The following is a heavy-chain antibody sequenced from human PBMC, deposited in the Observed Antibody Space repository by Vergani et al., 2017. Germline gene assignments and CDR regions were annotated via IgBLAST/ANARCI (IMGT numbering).Heavy chain of an antibody. CDR2: ISWNSGSI. CDR1: GFTFDDYA. D-gene: IGHD2-15*01. V-gene: IGHV3-9*01. CDR3: AKGGVMGGMGYFDY. Sequence: EVQMVESGGGLVQPGRSLRLSCAASGFTFDDYAMHWVRQAPGKGLEWVSGISWNSGSIGYADSVKGRFTISRDNAKNSLYLQMNSLIAEDTALYYCAKGGVMGGMGYFDYWGQGTLVTVSS. J-gene: IGHJ4*02.